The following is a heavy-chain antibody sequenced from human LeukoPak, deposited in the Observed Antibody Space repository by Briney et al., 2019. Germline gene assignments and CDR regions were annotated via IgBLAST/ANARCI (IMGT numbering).Heavy chain of an antibody. CDR2: IYHSGST. Sequence: PSETLSLTCGVSAYSITSGYYWAWIRPPPGKGLEWIGNIYHSGSTYYNPSLKSRVTISVDTSKNQFSLKLSSVTAADTAVYYCARRYSNYFFDYWGQGTLVTVSS. CDR3: ARRYSNYFFDY. J-gene: IGHJ4*01. CDR1: AYSITSGYY. V-gene: IGHV4-38-2*01. D-gene: IGHD4-11*01.